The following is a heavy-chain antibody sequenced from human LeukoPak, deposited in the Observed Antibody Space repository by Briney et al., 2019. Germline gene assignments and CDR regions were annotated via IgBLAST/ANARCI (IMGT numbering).Heavy chain of an antibody. CDR1: GGSVSSGNYY. J-gene: IGHJ6*02. CDR3: ARDSEGAGYGGDYYSGMDV. Sequence: SETLSLTCTVSGGSVSSGNYYWTWIRQPPGKGLEWIGYIYYSGSTNYNPSLKSRVTISVDTSKNQFSLKLSSMTAADTTVYYCARDSEGAGYGGDYYSGMDVWGQGTTVIVSS. V-gene: IGHV4-61*01. D-gene: IGHD5-12*01. CDR2: IYYSGST.